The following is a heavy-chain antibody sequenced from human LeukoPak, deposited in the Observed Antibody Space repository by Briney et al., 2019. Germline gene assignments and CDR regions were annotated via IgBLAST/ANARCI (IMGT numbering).Heavy chain of an antibody. CDR3: AKDIGPGPFDSGDYFDY. V-gene: IGHV3-9*03. D-gene: IGHD3-10*01. CDR2: ISWNSGRI. J-gene: IGHJ4*02. Sequence: PRGSWTLSCASSVFTFDDYAMHGVRQAPGKGRGGVAGISWNSGRIAYPDSVKGRFNLYRDNAKNSLYLQMNSLRAEDMALYYCAKDIGPGPFDSGDYFDYWVQGTMVSVSS. CDR1: VFTFDDYA.